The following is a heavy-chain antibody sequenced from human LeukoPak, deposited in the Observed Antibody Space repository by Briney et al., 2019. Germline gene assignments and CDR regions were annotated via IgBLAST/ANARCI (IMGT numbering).Heavy chain of an antibody. J-gene: IGHJ4*02. V-gene: IGHV4-59*08. CDR2: FYYSGST. D-gene: IGHD3-10*01. CDR1: GGAISSYF. CDR3: ARSRYGSGPHQYYCDN. Sequence: PSETLSLTCTVSGGAISSYFWSWIRQPPGKGLEWIAYFYYSGSTNYNPSLKSRVTISGDTSKNQFSLKLTSVTAADTAVYCCARSRYGSGPHQYYCDNWGQGTLVTVSS.